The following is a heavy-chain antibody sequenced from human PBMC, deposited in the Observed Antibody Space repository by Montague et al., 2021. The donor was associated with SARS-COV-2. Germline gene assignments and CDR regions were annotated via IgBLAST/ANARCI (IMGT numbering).Heavy chain of an antibody. CDR3: ARAPYTRSWYWILDY. Sequence: TLSLTCTVSGGSISTSGYYWIWIRQHPGKGLEWIGYISYSGSTYYNPSLKSRLTISVDTSENQFSLRLTSVTAADTAVYYCARAPYTRSWYWILDYWGQGTLVTVSS. CDR1: GGSISTSGYY. V-gene: IGHV4-31*03. D-gene: IGHD6-13*01. J-gene: IGHJ4*02. CDR2: ISYSGST.